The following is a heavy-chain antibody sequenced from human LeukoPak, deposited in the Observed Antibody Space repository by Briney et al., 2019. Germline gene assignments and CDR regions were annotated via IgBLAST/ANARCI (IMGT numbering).Heavy chain of an antibody. Sequence: ASVKVSCKASRYTFTSYYMHWVRQAPGQGLEWMGIINPSGGSTSYAQKFQGRVTMTRDTSTSTVYMELSSLRSEDTAVYYCARAVNYYDSSGYYYGELYYYGMDVWGQGTTVTVSS. V-gene: IGHV1-46*01. CDR2: INPSGGST. J-gene: IGHJ6*02. CDR1: RYTFTSYY. D-gene: IGHD3-22*01. CDR3: ARAVNYYDSSGYYYGELYYYGMDV.